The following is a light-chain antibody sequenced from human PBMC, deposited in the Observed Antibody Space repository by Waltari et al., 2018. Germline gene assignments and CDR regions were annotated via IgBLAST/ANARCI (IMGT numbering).Light chain of an antibody. CDR3: SSYTTSTTYVE. CDR1: SSDVGGCNY. CDR2: DVS. V-gene: IGLV2-14*03. J-gene: IGLJ2*01. Sequence: QSALTQHASVAWSPGPSIPIACTEPSSDVGGCNYVSWYQQHPGKAPKFMIYDVSNRPSGVSNRFSGSKSGNTAFLTISGLQAGDEADYYCSSYTTSTTYVEFGGGTKLTVL.